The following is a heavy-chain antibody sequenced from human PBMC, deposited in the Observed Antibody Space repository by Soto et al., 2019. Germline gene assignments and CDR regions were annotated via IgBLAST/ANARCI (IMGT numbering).Heavy chain of an antibody. CDR3: ARDIVATITLHYGDYQFDY. Sequence: ASVKVSCKASGYTFTSYGISWVRQAPGQGLEWMGWISAYNGNTNYAQKLQGRVTMNTDTSTSTAYMELRSLRSDDTAVYYCARDIVATITLHYGDYQFDYWGQGTLVTVSS. J-gene: IGHJ4*02. CDR1: GYTFTSYG. V-gene: IGHV1-18*01. D-gene: IGHD5-12*01. CDR2: ISAYNGNT.